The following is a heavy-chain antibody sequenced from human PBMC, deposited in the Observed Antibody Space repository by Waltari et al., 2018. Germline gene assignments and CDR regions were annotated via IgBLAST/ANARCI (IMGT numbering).Heavy chain of an antibody. V-gene: IGHV3-23*01. Sequence: EVQLLESGGGLVQPGGSLRLSCAASGFTFSSYAMSWVRQAPGKGLEWVSGISANGGVTYYADSVKGRFTISRDNSKNTLYLQMDSLRADDTAVYYCAKAGGSWIRLAGLSEYWGQGTLVTVSS. CDR3: AKAGGSWIRLAGLSEY. CDR2: ISANGGVT. J-gene: IGHJ4*02. CDR1: GFTFSSYA. D-gene: IGHD2-15*01.